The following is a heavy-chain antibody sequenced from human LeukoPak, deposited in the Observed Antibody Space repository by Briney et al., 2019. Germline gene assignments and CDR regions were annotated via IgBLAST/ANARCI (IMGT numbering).Heavy chain of an antibody. Sequence: NPGGSLRLSCAASGFTFKTFEMNWVRQAPGKGLEWLSYISSSGNTAYYADSVKGRFTISRDNSKNSLFLQMNSLRAEDTAVYYCARGKTYYLDTSWWFAPWGQGTLVTVSS. CDR1: GFTFKTFE. CDR3: ARGKTYYLDTSWWFAP. CDR2: ISSSGNTA. J-gene: IGHJ5*02. D-gene: IGHD3-22*01. V-gene: IGHV3-48*03.